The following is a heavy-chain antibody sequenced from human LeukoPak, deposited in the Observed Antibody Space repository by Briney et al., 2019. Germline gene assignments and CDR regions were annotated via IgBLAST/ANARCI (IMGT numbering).Heavy chain of an antibody. D-gene: IGHD3-22*01. J-gene: IGHJ1*01. Sequence: GGYLRLSCAASAFTFDDYAMHWVRQAPGKGLEGVSGINWNSGSIGYADSVKGRLSISRVNAKNSLYLQMNRLRAEDTALYYCAKDTGYYYDSGGDVQHWGQGTLVSVSS. CDR3: AKDTGYYYDSGGDVQH. CDR1: AFTFDDYA. CDR2: INWNSGSI. V-gene: IGHV3-9*01.